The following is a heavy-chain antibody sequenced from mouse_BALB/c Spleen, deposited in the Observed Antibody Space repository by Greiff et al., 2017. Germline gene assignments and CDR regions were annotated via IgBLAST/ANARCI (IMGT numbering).Heavy chain of an antibody. J-gene: IGHJ2*01. Sequence: VQLQQSGTVLARPGASVKMSCKASGYSFTSYWMHWVKHRPGQGLEWIGAIYPGNSDTSYNQKFKGKAKLTAVTSASTAYMELSSLTNEDSAVYYCTTPLYYGYFDYWGQGTTLTVSS. D-gene: IGHD1-1*01. CDR1: GYSFTSYW. CDR2: IYPGNSDT. V-gene: IGHV1-5*01. CDR3: TTPLYYGYFDY.